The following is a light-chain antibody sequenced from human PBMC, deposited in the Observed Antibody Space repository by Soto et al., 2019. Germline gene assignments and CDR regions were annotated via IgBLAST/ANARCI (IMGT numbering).Light chain of an antibody. CDR2: GAS. CDR3: QQYNNWPTFT. CDR1: QSVSSN. Sequence: EIVMTQSPATLSVSPGDRATLSCRASQSVSSNLAWYQQKPGQAPRLLIYGASTRATDIPARFSGSGSGTEFTLTISSLQSEDFAVYYCQQYNNWPTFTFGHGTNVDIK. J-gene: IGKJ3*01. V-gene: IGKV3-15*01.